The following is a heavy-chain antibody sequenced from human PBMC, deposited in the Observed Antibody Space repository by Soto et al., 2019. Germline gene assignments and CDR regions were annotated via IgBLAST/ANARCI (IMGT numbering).Heavy chain of an antibody. CDR2: IYPGDSDT. V-gene: IGHV5-51*01. CDR3: ARPITNITGDEWYFDL. CDR1: GYSFTSYW. D-gene: IGHD7-27*01. Sequence: GESLKISCKGSGYSFTSYWIGWVRQMPGKGLEWMGIIYPGDSDTRYSPSFQGQVTISADKSISTAYLQWSSLKASDTAMYYCARPITNITGDEWYFDLWGRGTLVTVSS. J-gene: IGHJ2*01.